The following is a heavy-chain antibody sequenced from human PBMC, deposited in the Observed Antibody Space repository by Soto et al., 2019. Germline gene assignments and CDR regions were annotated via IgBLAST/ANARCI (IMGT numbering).Heavy chain of an antibody. J-gene: IGHJ4*02. D-gene: IGHD5-18*01. CDR3: AKDSEDTAMAMLGTAY. CDR1: GFTFSSYG. CDR2: ISYDGSNK. V-gene: IGHV3-30*18. Sequence: GGSLRLSCEASGFTFSSYGMHWVRQAPGKGLEWVAGISYDGSNKYYADSVKGRFTTSRDNPKNTLYLQMNSLRAEDTAVYYCAKDSEDTAMAMLGTAYSGQGTLVTVSS.